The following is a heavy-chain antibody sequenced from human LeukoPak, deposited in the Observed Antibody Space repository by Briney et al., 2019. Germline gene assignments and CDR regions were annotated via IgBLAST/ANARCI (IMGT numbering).Heavy chain of an antibody. CDR1: GFTFSSYG. J-gene: IGHJ3*02. CDR3: AKGSPPIWYAFDI. Sequence: GRSLRLSCAASGFTFSSYGMHWVRQAPGKGLEWVAVIWYDGSNKYYADSVKGRFTISRDNSKNTLFLQTNSLRAEDTAVYYCAKGSPPIWYAFDIGGQGTMVTVS. V-gene: IGHV3-33*06. D-gene: IGHD2-8*02. CDR2: IWYDGSNK.